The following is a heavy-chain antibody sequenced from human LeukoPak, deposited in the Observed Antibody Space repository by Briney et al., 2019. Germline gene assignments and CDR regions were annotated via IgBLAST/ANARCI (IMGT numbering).Heavy chain of an antibody. CDR3: ASLSSGSAFDM. J-gene: IGHJ3*02. Sequence: SETLSLTCSVPGGSISSYYWSWIRQPAGKGPEWIGRMYTSGSTNYNPSLKSRVTMSLDTSKNQFSLQLSSVTAADTAVYYCASLSSGSAFDMWGQGTMVTVSS. CDR1: GGSISSYY. D-gene: IGHD3-22*01. CDR2: MYTSGST. V-gene: IGHV4-4*07.